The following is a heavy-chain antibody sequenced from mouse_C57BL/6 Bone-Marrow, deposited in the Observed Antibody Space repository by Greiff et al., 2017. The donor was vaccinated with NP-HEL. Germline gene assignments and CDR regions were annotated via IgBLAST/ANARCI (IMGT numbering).Heavy chain of an antibody. CDR3: ATSLYYGSSYEVYYAMDY. V-gene: IGHV14-3*01. CDR2: IDPANGNT. J-gene: IGHJ4*01. D-gene: IGHD1-1*01. Sequence: VQLQQSVAELVRPGASVKLSCTASGFNIKNTYMHWVKQRPEQGLEWIGRIDPANGNTKYAPKFPGKATITADTSSNTAYLQLSSLTSEDTAIYYCATSLYYGSSYEVYYAMDYWGQGTSVTVSS. CDR1: GFNIKNTY.